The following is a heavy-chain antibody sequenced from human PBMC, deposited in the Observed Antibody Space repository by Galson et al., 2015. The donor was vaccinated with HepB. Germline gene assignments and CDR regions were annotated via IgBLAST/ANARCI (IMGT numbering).Heavy chain of an antibody. D-gene: IGHD3-10*01. CDR1: GFTFSDHV. J-gene: IGHJ4*02. V-gene: IGHV3-30-3*02. CDR2: TTYDGVSR. CDR3: AKDYYGSWSHATGMEV. Sequence: SLRLSCAASGFTFSDHVIHWVRQPLGKGLEWLAMTTYDGVSRYYADSVRGRFTISKDNSRNTLYLQMSGLSPEDTALYYCAKDYYGSWSHATGMEVWGQGTLVTVSS.